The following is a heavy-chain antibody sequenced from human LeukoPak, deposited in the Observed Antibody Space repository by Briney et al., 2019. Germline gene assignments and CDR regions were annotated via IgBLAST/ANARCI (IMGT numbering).Heavy chain of an antibody. V-gene: IGHV5-51*01. CDR1: GYSFTSYW. J-gene: IGHJ3*01. D-gene: IGHD4-17*01. CDR3: ASDYGYPNNAFDV. Sequence: GESLKISCKGSGYSFTSYWIGWVRQMPGKGLEWMGMIYPADSDTRYRPSFQGQVTISADKSISTAYLQWISLKASDTAIYYCASDYGYPNNAFDVWGQGTMVKVSS. CDR2: IYPADSDT.